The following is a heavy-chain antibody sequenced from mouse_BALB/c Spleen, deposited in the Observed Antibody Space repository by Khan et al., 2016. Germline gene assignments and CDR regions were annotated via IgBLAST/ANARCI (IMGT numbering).Heavy chain of an antibody. Sequence: EVELVESGPELVKPGASVKMSCKTSGYPFTNYILHWVKQTPGQGLEWIGYINLHHAGIKYNEKFKGKATLTSDKSYSTAYMDLSSLTSENSAVYYCARDYRYDWDVMDYWGQGTSGTVSS. V-gene: IGHV1S136*01. D-gene: IGHD2-14*01. CDR3: ARDYRYDWDVMDY. CDR2: INLHHAGI. CDR1: GYPFTNYI. J-gene: IGHJ4*01.